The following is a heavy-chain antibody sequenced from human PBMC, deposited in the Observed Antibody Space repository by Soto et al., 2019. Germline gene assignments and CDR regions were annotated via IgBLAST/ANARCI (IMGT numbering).Heavy chain of an antibody. Sequence: EVQLLESGGGLVQPGGSLRLSCAASGFTFSSYAMSWVRQAPGKGLEWVSGISGSGYTIYYADSVKGRFTISRDNSKNTLYLQMNSLRAEDTAVYYCAKSAVDYGGNSDWYFALWGRGSLVIVSS. D-gene: IGHD4-17*01. CDR2: ISGSGYTI. V-gene: IGHV3-23*01. CDR1: GFTFSSYA. J-gene: IGHJ2*01. CDR3: AKSAVDYGGNSDWYFAL.